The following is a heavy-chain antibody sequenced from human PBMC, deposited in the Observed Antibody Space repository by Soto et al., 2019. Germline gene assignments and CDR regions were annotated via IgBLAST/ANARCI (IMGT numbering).Heavy chain of an antibody. CDR1: GFTFSSYS. J-gene: IGHJ3*02. Sequence: EVQLVESGGGLVKPGGSLRLSCAASGFTFSSYSMNWVRQAPGKGLEWVSSISSSSSYIYYADSVKGRFIISRDNAKNSLYLQMNSLRAEDTAVYYCARIYGDYVLHDAFDIWGQGTMVTVSS. CDR3: ARIYGDYVLHDAFDI. CDR2: ISSSSSYI. D-gene: IGHD4-17*01. V-gene: IGHV3-21*01.